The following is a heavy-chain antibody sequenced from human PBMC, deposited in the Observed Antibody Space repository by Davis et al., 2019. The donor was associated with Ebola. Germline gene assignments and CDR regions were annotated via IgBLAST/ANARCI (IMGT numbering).Heavy chain of an antibody. Sequence: ASVKVSCKASGYTFTSYGISWVRQAPGQGLEWMGWMNPNSGNTGYAQKFQGRVTMTRNTSISTAYMELSSLRSEDTAVYYCARDGIGSGSYYYYGMDVWGQGTTVTVSS. CDR3: ARDGIGSGSYYYYGMDV. D-gene: IGHD3-10*01. J-gene: IGHJ6*02. CDR1: GYTFTSYG. CDR2: MNPNSGNT. V-gene: IGHV1-8*02.